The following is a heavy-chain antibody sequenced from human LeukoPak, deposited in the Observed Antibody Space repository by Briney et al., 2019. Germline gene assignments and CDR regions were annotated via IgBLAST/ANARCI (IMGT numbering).Heavy chain of an antibody. J-gene: IGHJ5*02. CDR1: GVSVSSQY. D-gene: IGHD3-10*01. CDR3: KGLFQRGHFDT. Sequence: PSETLSLTCGVSGVSVSSQYWSWIRQPPGRGLEWIGYIYYGGAKNYNPSLKSRTTITADTSNNHFSLHLTSVTAADTAVYCAKGLFQRGHFDTWGQGILVTVSS. CDR2: IYYGGAK. V-gene: IGHV4-59*02.